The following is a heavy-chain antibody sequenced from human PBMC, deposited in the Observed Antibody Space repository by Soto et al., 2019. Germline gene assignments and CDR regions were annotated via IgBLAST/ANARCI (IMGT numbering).Heavy chain of an antibody. J-gene: IGHJ6*02. CDR2: IIPIFGTA. D-gene: IGHD2-21*01. Sequence: SVKVSCKASGGTFSSYAISWVRQAPGQGLEWMGGIIPIFGTANYAQKFQGRVTITADESTSTAYMELSSLRSEDTAVYYCARPIRGGGYYYGMDVWGQGTTVTVSS. CDR1: GGTFSSYA. CDR3: ARPIRGGGYYYGMDV. V-gene: IGHV1-69*13.